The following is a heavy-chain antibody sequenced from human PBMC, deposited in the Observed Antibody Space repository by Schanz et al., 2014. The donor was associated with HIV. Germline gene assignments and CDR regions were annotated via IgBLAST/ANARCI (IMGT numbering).Heavy chain of an antibody. CDR3: VRGNGGLDY. D-gene: IGHD7-27*01. CDR1: NFAFSSYW. J-gene: IGHJ4*02. V-gene: IGHV3-74*01. Sequence: EVRLVESGGDLVQPGGSLRISCEASNFAFSSYWMHWVRHAPGKGLGWVAHTICAGTESRYADSVRGRFTISRDNAKNTLYLEMNSLRAEDTAVYYCVRGNGGLDYWGPGTQVTVSS. CDR2: TICAGTES.